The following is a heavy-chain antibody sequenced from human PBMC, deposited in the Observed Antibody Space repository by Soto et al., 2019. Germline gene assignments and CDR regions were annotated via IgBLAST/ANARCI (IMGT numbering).Heavy chain of an antibody. CDR3: AHAGDYDLLTFDH. V-gene: IGHV2-5*02. Sequence: TTLKESGPTLVRPAQTLTLTCDFSGFSLSTYHMGVAWIRQPPGKALEWRALIYWDDDKQYSPSLKDRLAISKHTSSNQVVLTITNIDPGDSATYFCAHAGDYDLLTFDHWGPGTLVTVSS. CDR2: IYWDDDK. D-gene: IGHD4-17*01. CDR1: GFSLSTYHMG. J-gene: IGHJ4*02.